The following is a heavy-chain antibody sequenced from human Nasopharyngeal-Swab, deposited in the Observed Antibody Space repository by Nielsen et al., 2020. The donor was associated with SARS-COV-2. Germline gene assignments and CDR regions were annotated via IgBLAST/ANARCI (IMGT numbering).Heavy chain of an antibody. D-gene: IGHD1-1*01. V-gene: IGHV1-18*01. CDR3: ARGRTTGSGGYYYGMDV. Sequence: WVRQAPGQGLEWMGWISAYNGNTNYAQKLQGRVTMTTDTSTSTAYMELRSLRSDDTAVHYCARGRTTGSGGYYYGMDVWGQGTTVTVS. CDR2: ISAYNGNT. J-gene: IGHJ6*02.